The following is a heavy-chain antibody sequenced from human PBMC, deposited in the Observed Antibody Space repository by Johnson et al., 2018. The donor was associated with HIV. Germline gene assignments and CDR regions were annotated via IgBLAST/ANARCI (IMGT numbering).Heavy chain of an antibody. CDR3: ARDPKEIKTFDI. V-gene: IGHV3-53*01. Sequence: VQLVESGGGLIQPGGSLRLSCAASGFTVSSNYMSWVRQAPGKGLEWVSVIYSGGSTYYADSVKGRFTISRDKSKNTLYLQMNSLRAEDTAVYYCARDPKEIKTFDIWGQGTMVTVSS. J-gene: IGHJ3*02. CDR2: IYSGGST. CDR1: GFTVSSNY. D-gene: IGHD5-24*01.